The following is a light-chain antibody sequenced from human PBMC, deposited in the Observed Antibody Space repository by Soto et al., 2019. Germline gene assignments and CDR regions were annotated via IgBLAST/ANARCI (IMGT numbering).Light chain of an antibody. CDR1: QSVSSN. J-gene: IGKJ4*01. V-gene: IGKV3-15*01. CDR3: QQDITRLT. Sequence: EIVMTQSPATLSLSPGERATLSCRASQSVSSNLAWYQHKPGQAPRLLIYGASTSATGIPTRFSGSGSGTEFTLTISSLQSEDFAVYYCQQDITRLTFGGGTKVEIK. CDR2: GAS.